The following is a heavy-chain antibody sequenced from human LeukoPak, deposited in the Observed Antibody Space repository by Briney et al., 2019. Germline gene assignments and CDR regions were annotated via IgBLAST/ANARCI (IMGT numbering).Heavy chain of an antibody. CDR2: INPNSGGT. CDR1: GYTFTGYY. D-gene: IGHD2-2*01. Sequence: ASVKVSCKASGYTFTGYYMHWVRQAPGQGLEWMGWINPNSGGTNYAQKFQGRVTMTRDTSISTAYMELSRLRSDDTAVYYCARREDCSGASCSKYFDYWGQGILVTVSS. CDR3: ARREDCSGASCSKYFDY. J-gene: IGHJ4*02. V-gene: IGHV1-2*02.